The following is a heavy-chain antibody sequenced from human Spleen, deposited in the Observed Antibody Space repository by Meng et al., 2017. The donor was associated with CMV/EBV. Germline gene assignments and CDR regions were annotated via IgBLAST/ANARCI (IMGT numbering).Heavy chain of an antibody. J-gene: IGHJ6*02. CDR2: IYSGGST. CDR1: GFTVSSNY. CDR3: AKDASPPADPDYYYYGMDV. D-gene: IGHD3-16*01. Sequence: GGSLRLSCAASGFTVSSNYMRWVRQAPGKGLEWVSVIYSGGSTYYADSVKGRFTISRDNSKNTLYLQMNSLRAEDTAVYYCAKDASPPADPDYYYYGMDVWGQGTTVTVSS. V-gene: IGHV3-53*05.